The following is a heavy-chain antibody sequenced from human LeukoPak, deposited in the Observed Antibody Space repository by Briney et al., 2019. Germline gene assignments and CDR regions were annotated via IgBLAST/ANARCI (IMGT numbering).Heavy chain of an antibody. D-gene: IGHD5-12*01. J-gene: IGHJ4*02. V-gene: IGHV4-30-2*01. Sequence: PSQTLSLTCAVSGGSISSGGYSWSWIRQPPGKGLEWNGFIFHSGSTYYNPSLKSRVTMSVDGSKNQFSLKLSSVTAADTAAYYCARDGGYTGYEFDYWGQGALVTVSS. CDR3: ARDGGYTGYEFDY. CDR1: GGSISSGGYS. CDR2: IFHSGST.